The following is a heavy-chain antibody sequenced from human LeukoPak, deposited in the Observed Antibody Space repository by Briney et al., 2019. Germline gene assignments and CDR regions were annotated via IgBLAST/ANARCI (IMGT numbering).Heavy chain of an antibody. CDR2: IITIFGRG. J-gene: IGHJ3*02. D-gene: IGHD2-15*01. Sequence: GASVKVSCKAAGGTFISYGISWVRQAPGQGQEWMGGIITIFGRGNYAQKFQGRGTITTDESTSTASMDLSSLRSEDTAVYYCAREICSGGSCYPDAFDIWGQGTMVTVSS. V-gene: IGHV1-69*05. CDR1: GGTFISYG. CDR3: AREICSGGSCYPDAFDI.